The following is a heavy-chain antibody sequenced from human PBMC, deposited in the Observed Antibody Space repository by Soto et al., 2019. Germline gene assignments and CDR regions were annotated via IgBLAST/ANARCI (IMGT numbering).Heavy chain of an antibody. Sequence: SETLSLTCTVSGGSISSSSYYWGWIRQPPGKGLEWIGSIYYSGSTYYNPSLKSRVTISVDTSKNQFSLKLSSVTAADTAVYYCVRGGVVVVAAIGYYYGMDVWGQGTTVTVSS. CDR1: GGSISSSSYY. J-gene: IGHJ6*02. CDR3: VRGGVVVVAAIGYYYGMDV. D-gene: IGHD2-15*01. V-gene: IGHV4-39*01. CDR2: IYYSGST.